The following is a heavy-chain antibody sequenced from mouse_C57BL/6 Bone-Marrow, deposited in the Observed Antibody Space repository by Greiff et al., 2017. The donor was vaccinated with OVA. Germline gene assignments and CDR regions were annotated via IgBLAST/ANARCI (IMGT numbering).Heavy chain of an antibody. CDR1: GFTFSSYT. J-gene: IGHJ2*01. CDR3: ARRGYGSSSGYFDY. CDR2: ISGGGGNT. Sequence: EVHLVESGGGLVKPGGSLKLSCAASGFTFSSYTMSWVRQTPEERLEWVATISGGGGNTYYPDSVKGRFTISRDNANNTLYLQMSSLRSEDTALYYCARRGYGSSSGYFDYWGQGTTLTVSS. V-gene: IGHV5-9*01. D-gene: IGHD1-1*01.